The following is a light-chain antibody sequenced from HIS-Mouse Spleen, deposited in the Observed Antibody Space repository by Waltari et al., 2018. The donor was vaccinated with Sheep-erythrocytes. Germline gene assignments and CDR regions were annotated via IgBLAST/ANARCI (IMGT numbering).Light chain of an antibody. V-gene: IGLV3-1*01. J-gene: IGLJ2*01. CDR1: KLGQKY. CDR3: QAWDSSTAV. Sequence: SYELTQPPSVSVSPGQTASIPCSGDKLGQKYACWYQQKPGQSPVRVIYQDSKRPSGIPERFSGSNSGNTATLTISGTQAMDEADYYCQAWDSSTAVFGGGTKLTVL. CDR2: QDS.